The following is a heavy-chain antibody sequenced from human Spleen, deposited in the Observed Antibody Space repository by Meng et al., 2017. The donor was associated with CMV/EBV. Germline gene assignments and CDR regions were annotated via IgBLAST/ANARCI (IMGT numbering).Heavy chain of an antibody. CDR2: IDRGGGT. J-gene: IGHJ4*02. D-gene: IGHD3-9*01. CDR3: ARELRSVDWLAAGESHFDS. Sequence: SFSGYGWDWCQQPHGKGLGWIGEIDRGGGTSYSPSLTSRDTVSVDKAKNQVSLKLTSVTAADTAVYYCARELRSVDWLAAGESHFDSWGQGTLVTVSS. CDR1: SFSGYG. V-gene: IGHV4-34*01.